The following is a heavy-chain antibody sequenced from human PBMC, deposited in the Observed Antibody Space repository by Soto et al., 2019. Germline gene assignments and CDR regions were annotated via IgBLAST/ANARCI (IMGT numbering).Heavy chain of an antibody. CDR1: GGTFSSYA. CDR3: ARDLILGYCSGGSCYSSDDAFDI. CDR2: IIPIFVTA. D-gene: IGHD2-15*01. V-gene: IGHV1-69*01. Sequence: QVQLVQSGAEVKKPGSSVKVSCKASGGTFSSYAISWVRQAPGQGLEWMGGIIPIFVTANYAQKFQGRVTITADESTSTAYMELSSLRSEDTAVYYCARDLILGYCSGGSCYSSDDAFDIWGQGTMVTVSS. J-gene: IGHJ3*02.